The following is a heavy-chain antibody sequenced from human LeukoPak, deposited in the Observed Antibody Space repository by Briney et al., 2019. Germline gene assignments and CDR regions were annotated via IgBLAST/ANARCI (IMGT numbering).Heavy chain of an antibody. CDR1: GGSISSYY. D-gene: IGHD3-3*01. Sequence: SETLSLTCTVSGGSISSYYWSWIRQPPRKGLEWIGYIYYSGSTNYNPSLKSRVTISVDTSKNQFSLKLSSVTAADTAVYYCARERTHYDFWSGYFDYWGQGTLVTVSS. V-gene: IGHV4-59*01. CDR3: ARERTHYDFWSGYFDY. CDR2: IYYSGST. J-gene: IGHJ4*02.